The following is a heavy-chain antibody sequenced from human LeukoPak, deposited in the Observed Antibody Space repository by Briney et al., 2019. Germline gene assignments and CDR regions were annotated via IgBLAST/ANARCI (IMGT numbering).Heavy chain of an antibody. Sequence: PGRSLRLSCAASGFTFDDYAMPWVRQAPGKGLEWVSGISWNSGSIGYADSVKGRFTISRDNAKNSLYLQMNSLRAEDTALYYCAKERYDYVWGSPFFDYWGQGTLATVSS. V-gene: IGHV3-9*01. D-gene: IGHD3-16*01. CDR1: GFTFDDYA. CDR2: ISWNSGSI. CDR3: AKERYDYVWGSPFFDY. J-gene: IGHJ4*02.